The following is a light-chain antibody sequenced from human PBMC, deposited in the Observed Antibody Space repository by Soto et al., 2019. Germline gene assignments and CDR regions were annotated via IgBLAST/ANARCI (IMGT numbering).Light chain of an antibody. V-gene: IGKV3-15*01. Sequence: EIVMTQSPATLSVSPGERATLSCRASQSSNNNLAWYQQKPGQAPSLLIYGASSRATGVPARFSGSGSGTECTRTIISLQSDDFAVYYCQHYKTWPPYTFGKGTRLEIK. CDR2: GAS. CDR3: QHYKTWPPYT. CDR1: QSSNNN. J-gene: IGKJ2*01.